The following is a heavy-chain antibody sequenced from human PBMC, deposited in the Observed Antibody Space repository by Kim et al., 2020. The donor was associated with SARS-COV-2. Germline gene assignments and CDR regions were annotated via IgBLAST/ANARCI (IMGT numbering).Heavy chain of an antibody. Sequence: GGSLRLSCTASGFTFGDYAMSWVRQAPGKGLEWVGFIRSKAYGGTTEYAASVKGRFTISRDDSKSIAYLQMNSLKTEDTAVYYCTRSRELVSGWSDYWGQGTLVTVSS. V-gene: IGHV3-49*04. CDR2: IRSKAYGGTT. J-gene: IGHJ4*02. D-gene: IGHD6-19*01. CDR3: TRSRELVSGWSDY. CDR1: GFTFGDYA.